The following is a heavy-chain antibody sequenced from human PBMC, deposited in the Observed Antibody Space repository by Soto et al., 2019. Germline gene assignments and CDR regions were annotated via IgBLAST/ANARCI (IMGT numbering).Heavy chain of an antibody. CDR2: IYYSGST. CDR1: GGSISSYY. D-gene: IGHD5-12*01. V-gene: IGHV4-59*01. CDR3: ARAGIGYSGYELGETYYFDY. J-gene: IGHJ4*02. Sequence: QVQLQESGPGLVKPSETLSLTCTVSGGSISSYYWSWIRQPPGKGLEWIGYIYYSGSTNYNPSLKSRVTISVDTSKNQFSLKLSSVTAADTAVYYCARAGIGYSGYELGETYYFDYWGQGTLVTVSS.